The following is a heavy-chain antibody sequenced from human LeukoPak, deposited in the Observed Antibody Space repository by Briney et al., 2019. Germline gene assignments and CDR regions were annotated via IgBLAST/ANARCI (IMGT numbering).Heavy chain of an antibody. CDR1: AGSISSGGYS. Sequence: SQTLSLNCAVSAGSISSGGYSWSWIRQPPGRGLEWIGYIYHSGSTYYNPSLKSRVTISVDRSKNQFSLKLSSVTAADTAVYYCAREGYYDSSGYRMVGAFDIWGQVTMVTVSS. CDR3: AREGYYDSSGYRMVGAFDI. CDR2: IYHSGST. V-gene: IGHV4-30-2*01. J-gene: IGHJ3*02. D-gene: IGHD3-22*01.